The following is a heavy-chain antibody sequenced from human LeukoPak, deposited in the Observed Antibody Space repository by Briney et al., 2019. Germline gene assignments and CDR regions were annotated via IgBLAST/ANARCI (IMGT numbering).Heavy chain of an antibody. Sequence: PGGSLRLSCAASGFTFSSYGMHWVRQAPGKGLKWVAVISYDGSDKYYADSVKGRFTISRDNSKNTLYLQMNSLRAEDTAVYYCAKGIRYCSSTSCYYVHYYYGMDVWGQGTTVTVSS. CDR2: ISYDGSDK. CDR1: GFTFSSYG. V-gene: IGHV3-30*18. CDR3: AKGIRYCSSTSCYYVHYYYGMDV. J-gene: IGHJ6*02. D-gene: IGHD2-2*01.